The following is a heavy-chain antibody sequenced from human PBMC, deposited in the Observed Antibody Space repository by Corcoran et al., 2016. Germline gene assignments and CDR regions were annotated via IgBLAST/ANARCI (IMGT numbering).Heavy chain of an antibody. D-gene: IGHD6-13*01. V-gene: IGHV2-70*01. CDR2: IDWDDDK. CDR1: GFSLSTSGMC. J-gene: IGHJ6*02. CDR3: AWGGYPLYYYGMDV. Sequence: QVTLRESGPALVKPTQTLTLTCTFSGFSLSTSGMCVSWIRQSPGKALEWLALIDWDDDKYYSTSLKTRLTISKDTSKNQVVLTMTNMDPVDTATYYCAWGGYPLYYYGMDVWGQGTTVTVSS.